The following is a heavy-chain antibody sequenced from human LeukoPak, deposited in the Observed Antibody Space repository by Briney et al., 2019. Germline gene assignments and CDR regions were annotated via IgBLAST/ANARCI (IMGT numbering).Heavy chain of an antibody. CDR2: IYYSGST. D-gene: IGHD3-9*01. CDR1: GGSISSYY. Sequence: SETLSLTCTVSGGSISSYYWSWIRQPPGKGLEWIGYIYYSGSTNYNPSLKSRVTISVDTSKNQFSLKLSSVTAADAAVYYCARGGAYYDILTGYPRPYYMDVWGKGTTVTISS. V-gene: IGHV4-59*01. CDR3: ARGGAYYDILTGYPRPYYMDV. J-gene: IGHJ6*03.